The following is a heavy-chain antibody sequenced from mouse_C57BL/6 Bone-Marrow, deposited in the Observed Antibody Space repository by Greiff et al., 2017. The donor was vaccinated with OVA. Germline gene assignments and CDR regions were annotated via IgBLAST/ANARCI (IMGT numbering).Heavy chain of an antibody. V-gene: IGHV5-4*01. D-gene: IGHD1-1*01. CDR3: ARESLNGGSSYWYFDV. Sequence: EVKLMESGGGLVKPGGSLKLSCAASGFTFSSYAMSWVRQTPEKRLEWVATISDGGSYTYYPDNVKGRFTISRDNAKNNLYLQMSHLKSEDTAMYYCARESLNGGSSYWYFDVWGTGTTGTVAS. CDR1: GFTFSSYA. CDR2: ISDGGSYT. J-gene: IGHJ1*03.